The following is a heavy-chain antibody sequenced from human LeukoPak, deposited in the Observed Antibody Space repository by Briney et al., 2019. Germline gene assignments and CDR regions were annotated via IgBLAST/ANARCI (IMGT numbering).Heavy chain of an antibody. CDR3: ARHRAAYCGGDCYSLAFDV. V-gene: IGHV1-18*01. CDR2: ISAYNGNT. J-gene: IGHJ3*01. Sequence: ASVKVSCKASGYTFSSYGINWVRQAPGQGLEWMGWISAYNGNTNYAQKLQGRVTMTTDTSTSTAYMELRSLRSDDTAVYYCARHRAAYCGGDCYSLAFDVWGRGTMVTVSS. CDR1: GYTFSSYG. D-gene: IGHD2-21*02.